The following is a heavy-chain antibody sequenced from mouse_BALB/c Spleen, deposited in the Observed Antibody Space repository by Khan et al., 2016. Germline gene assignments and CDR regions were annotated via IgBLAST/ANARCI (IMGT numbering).Heavy chain of an antibody. J-gene: IGHJ4*01. D-gene: IGHD1-1*01. CDR3: AREGTVPLMDY. CDR2: IAPGSGRT. V-gene: IGHV1S41*01. CDR1: GYTFTSYW. Sequence: DLAKPGASVKLSCKASGYTFTSYWINWIKQRPGQGLEWIGRIAPGSGRTYYNEMFKGKATLNVDTSSSTAYIQLSSLSSEDSAVYFCAREGTVPLMDYWGQGTSVTVSS.